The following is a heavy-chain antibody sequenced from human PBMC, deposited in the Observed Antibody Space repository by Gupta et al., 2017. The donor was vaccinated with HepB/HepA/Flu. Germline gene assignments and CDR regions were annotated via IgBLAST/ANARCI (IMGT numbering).Heavy chain of an antibody. D-gene: IGHD3-16*01. Sequence: QVQLQESGPGLVTPSQTLSLTCTVSGASVSSGDYYWTWIRQPPGKGLEWIGYIYSSGSTYYNPSLKSQVTISLDTSKNQFSLKLSSVTAADTAVYYCARDRGGFWFDPWGQGTLVTVSS. J-gene: IGHJ5*02. CDR2: IYSSGST. V-gene: IGHV4-30-4*01. CDR3: ARDRGGFWFDP. CDR1: GASVSSGDYY.